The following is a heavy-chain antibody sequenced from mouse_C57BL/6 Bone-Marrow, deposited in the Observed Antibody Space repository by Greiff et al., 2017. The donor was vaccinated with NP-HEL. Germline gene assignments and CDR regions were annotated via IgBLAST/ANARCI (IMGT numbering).Heavy chain of an antibody. CDR2: INPYNGGT. Sequence: EVQLQQSGPVLVKPGASVKMSCKASGYTFTDYYMNWVKQSHGKSLEWIGVINPYNGGTSYNQKFKGKATLTVDKSSSTAYMELNSLTSEDSAVYYCARRRLGNYGSRNAMDYWGQGTSVTVSS. CDR3: ARRRLGNYGSRNAMDY. CDR1: GYTFTDYY. V-gene: IGHV1-19*01. J-gene: IGHJ4*01. D-gene: IGHD1-1*01.